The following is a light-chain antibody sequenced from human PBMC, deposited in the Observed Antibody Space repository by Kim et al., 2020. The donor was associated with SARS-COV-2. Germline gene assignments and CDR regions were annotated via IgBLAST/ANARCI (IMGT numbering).Light chain of an antibody. CDR2: DIS. CDR3: QHYGSSQT. CDR1: QSFSNNY. Sequence: EIVLTQSPDTLSLSPGERATLSCRTSQSFSNNYLAWFQQKPGQAPRVLIYDISNRVTVVADRFSGSGSGTNFTLTISRLEPEDFAVYYCQHYGSSQTFGQGTKVDIK. J-gene: IGKJ1*01. V-gene: IGKV3-20*01.